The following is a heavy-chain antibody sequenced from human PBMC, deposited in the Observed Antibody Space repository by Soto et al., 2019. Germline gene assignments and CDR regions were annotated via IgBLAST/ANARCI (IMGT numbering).Heavy chain of an antibody. Sequence: EVQLLESGGGLVQPGGSLRLSCAASGFTFSSNAMSWVRQAPGKGLEWVSGISGSGGGTYYADSVKGRFTISRDNSKTTLYLQMNSLRVEDTAVYYCAKDYGDYVGWFDPWGQGALVTVSS. V-gene: IGHV3-23*01. CDR1: GFTFSSNA. D-gene: IGHD4-17*01. CDR2: ISGSGGGT. J-gene: IGHJ5*02. CDR3: AKDYGDYVGWFDP.